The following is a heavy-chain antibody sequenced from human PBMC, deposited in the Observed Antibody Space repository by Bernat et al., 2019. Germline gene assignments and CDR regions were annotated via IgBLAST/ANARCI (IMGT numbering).Heavy chain of an antibody. J-gene: IGHJ3*02. V-gene: IGHV1-18*01. D-gene: IGHD2-15*01. CDR1: GYTFTSYG. Sequence: QVQLVQSGAEVKKPGASVKVSCKASGYTFTSYGITWVRQAPGQGLEWMGWISAYNGNTDYAQKYQDRVTMTTDTSTSTAYMELRGLTPDDTAVYYCARESGTSRILSSSEAFDIWGQGTMVTVSS. CDR3: ARESGTSRILSSSEAFDI. CDR2: ISAYNGNT.